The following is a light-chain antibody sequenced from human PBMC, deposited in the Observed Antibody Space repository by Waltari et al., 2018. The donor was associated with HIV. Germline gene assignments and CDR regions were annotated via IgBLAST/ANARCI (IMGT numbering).Light chain of an antibody. CDR1: SSDVGGYKY. CDR2: EVT. V-gene: IGLV2-8*01. J-gene: IGLJ3*02. Sequence: QSALTQPPSASGSPGQSVTISCTGTSSDVGGYKYVSWYQRHPVQAPKLIIYEVTNRPARIPDRFAGANSGNTASMTISGLQAEVEANYYCTPYSGNNSLMFGGGTTLTVL. CDR3: TPYSGNNSLM.